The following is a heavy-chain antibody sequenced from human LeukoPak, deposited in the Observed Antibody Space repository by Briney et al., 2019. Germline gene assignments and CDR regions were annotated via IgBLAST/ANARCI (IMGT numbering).Heavy chain of an antibody. CDR2: IWYDGSNK. J-gene: IGHJ6*03. D-gene: IGHD6-19*01. CDR3: AGDTIAVAGLFYMDV. V-gene: IGHV3-33*01. Sequence: PGRSLRLSCAASGFTFSSYGMHWVRQAPGKELEWVAVIWYDGSNKYYADSVKGRFTISRDNSKNTLYLQMNSLRAEDTAVYYCAGDTIAVAGLFYMDVWGKGTTVTVSS. CDR1: GFTFSSYG.